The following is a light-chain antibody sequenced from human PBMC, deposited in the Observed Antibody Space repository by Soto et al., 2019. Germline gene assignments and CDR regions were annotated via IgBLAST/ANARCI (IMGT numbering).Light chain of an antibody. Sequence: EVVMTQSPATLSVSLGESATLSCRASQRVDGYLAWYQQKPGQAPRLLIYGASTRATGVTARFRGGGSGTEFTLTISSLQSEDSAVYYCQQYHKWPPITFGQGTRLEIK. J-gene: IGKJ5*01. V-gene: IGKV3-15*01. CDR3: QQYHKWPPIT. CDR2: GAS. CDR1: QRVDGY.